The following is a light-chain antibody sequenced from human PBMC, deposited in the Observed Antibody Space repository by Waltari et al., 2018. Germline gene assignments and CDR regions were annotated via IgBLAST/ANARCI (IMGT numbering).Light chain of an antibody. Sequence: QSALTRPASVSGSPGQSITISCTGTSGDVGRYNLVSWYQQHPGKAPKLMIYEVGKRPSGISNRFSGSKSGNTASLTISGLQAEDEADYYCCSYAGAGTGVFGGGTKVTVL. CDR2: EVG. CDR3: CSYAGAGTGV. J-gene: IGLJ3*02. V-gene: IGLV2-23*02. CDR1: SGDVGRYNL.